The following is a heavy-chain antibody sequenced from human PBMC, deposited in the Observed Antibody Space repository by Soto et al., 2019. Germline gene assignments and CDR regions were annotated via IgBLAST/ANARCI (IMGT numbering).Heavy chain of an antibody. CDR2: IHYTGRT. CDR3: AGGGISYASGRDNWFDP. J-gene: IGHJ5*02. V-gene: IGHV4-4*02. D-gene: IGHD6-19*01. CDR1: GGSISSGIW. Sequence: QVQLQESGPGLVTPSGTLSLTCAVSGGSISSGIWWSWVRQPPGKGLEWIGEIHYTGRTNYKSTLQSRVSMSIDKSNNLFSLDLRSVTAADPAVYYCAGGGISYASGRDNWFDPWGQGTLVTVSS.